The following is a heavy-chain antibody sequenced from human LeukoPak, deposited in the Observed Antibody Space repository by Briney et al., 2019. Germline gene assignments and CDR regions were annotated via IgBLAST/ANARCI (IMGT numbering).Heavy chain of an antibody. J-gene: IGHJ4*02. V-gene: IGHV3-23*01. D-gene: IGHD2-15*01. Sequence: GGSLRLSCAASGFTFSRNAMTWVRQAPGMGLEWASSVIDSGKDTYYAGSVKGRFTISRDNSKDTLYLQMNSLRVEDTAVYYCAKGVVDRGADCWGQGALVTVSS. CDR1: GFTFSRNA. CDR3: AKGVVDRGADC. CDR2: VIDSGKDT.